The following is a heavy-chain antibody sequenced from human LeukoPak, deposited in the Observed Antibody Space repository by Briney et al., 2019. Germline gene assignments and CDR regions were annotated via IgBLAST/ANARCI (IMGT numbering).Heavy chain of an antibody. D-gene: IGHD6-19*01. CDR1: GFTVSSNY. J-gene: IGHJ4*02. Sequence: GGSLRLSCAASGFTVSSNYMSWVRQAPGKGLERVSVIYSGGSTYYADSVKGRFTISRDNSKNTLYLQMNSLRAEDTAVYYCASGIAVAGTRGADYWGQGTLVTVSS. CDR3: ASGIAVAGTRGADY. V-gene: IGHV3-53*05. CDR2: IYSGGST.